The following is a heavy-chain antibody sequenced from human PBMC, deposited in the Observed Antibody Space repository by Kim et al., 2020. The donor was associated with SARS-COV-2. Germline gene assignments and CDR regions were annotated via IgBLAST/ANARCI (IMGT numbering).Heavy chain of an antibody. D-gene: IGHD3-10*01. CDR3: TRAEHGSGSYYPSTSFDY. V-gene: IGHV3-49*04. J-gene: IGHJ4*02. Sequence: GGSLRLSCTASGFTFGDYAMSWVRQAPGKGLEWVGFIRSKAYGGTTEYAASVKGRFTISRDDSKSIAYLQMNSLKTEDTAVYYCTRAEHGSGSYYPSTSFDYWGQGTLVTVSS. CDR2: IRSKAYGGTT. CDR1: GFTFGDYA.